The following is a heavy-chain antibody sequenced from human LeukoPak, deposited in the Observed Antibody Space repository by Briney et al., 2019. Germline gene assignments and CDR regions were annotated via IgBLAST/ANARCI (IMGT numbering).Heavy chain of an antibody. CDR1: GYTFTSYA. D-gene: IGHD2-2*02. Sequence: ASVKVSCKASGYTFTSYAMHWVRQAPGQRLEWMGWINAGNGNTKYSQKFQGRVTITRDTSASTAYMELSSLRSEDTAVYYCARDTYCSSTSCHNYYYYGMDVWGQGTTVTVSS. V-gene: IGHV1-3*01. CDR2: INAGNGNT. J-gene: IGHJ6*02. CDR3: ARDTYCSSTSCHNYYYYGMDV.